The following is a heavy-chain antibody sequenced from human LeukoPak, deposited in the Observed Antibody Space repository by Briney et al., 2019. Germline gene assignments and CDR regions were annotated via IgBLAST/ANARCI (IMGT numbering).Heavy chain of an antibody. V-gene: IGHV1-8*01. Sequence: ASVKVSCKASGYTFTSYDINWVRQATGQGLEWMGWMNPNSGNTGYAQKFQGRVTMTRNTSISTAYMELSSLRSEDTAVYYCARTSRRYCSSTSCYNFDYWGQATLVTVSS. CDR1: GYTFTSYD. J-gene: IGHJ4*02. CDR3: ARTSRRYCSSTSCYNFDY. D-gene: IGHD2-2*02. CDR2: MNPNSGNT.